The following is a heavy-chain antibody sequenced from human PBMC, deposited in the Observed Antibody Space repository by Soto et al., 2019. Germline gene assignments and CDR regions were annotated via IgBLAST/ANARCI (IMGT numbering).Heavy chain of an antibody. CDR3: ARESGGATATLDYYYFYMDV. J-gene: IGHJ6*03. D-gene: IGHD5-12*01. V-gene: IGHV1-2*04. CDR1: GDTFTDYY. CDR2: INPNSGVT. Sequence: QVQLVQSGAEVKKPGASVTVSCRSSGDTFTDYYMHWVRQAPGQGLEWMVWINPNSGVTKYAQKFQGWVTMTRDTSIRTVYMQLSRLRSDDTAVYYCARESGGATATLDYYYFYMDVWGTGTTVTVSS.